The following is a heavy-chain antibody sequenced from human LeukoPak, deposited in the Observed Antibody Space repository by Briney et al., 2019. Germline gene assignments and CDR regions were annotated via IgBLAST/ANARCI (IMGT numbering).Heavy chain of an antibody. CDR2: IKPDGSEK. V-gene: IGHV3-7*03. J-gene: IGHJ3*02. Sequence: GSLRLSCAASGFTFSSYWMSWVRQAPGKGLEWEANIKPDGSEKHYVDSVKGRLTIARDNAKNSLFLQMNSLRAEDTAVYYCARGDYYGSGSYYHDAFDIWGQGTMVTVSS. CDR1: GFTFSSYW. CDR3: ARGDYYGSGSYYHDAFDI. D-gene: IGHD3-10*01.